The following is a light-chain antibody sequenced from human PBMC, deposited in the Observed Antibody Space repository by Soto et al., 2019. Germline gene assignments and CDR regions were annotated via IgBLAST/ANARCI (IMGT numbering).Light chain of an antibody. CDR1: QSVSSSF. CDR2: GAS. V-gene: IGKV3-20*01. CDR3: QQYVTSPWA. Sequence: RASQSVSSSFLAWYQQKPGQAPRLLIYGASNRATGIPDRFSGSGSGTDFTLTISRLEPEDFAVYYCQQYVTSPWAFGQGTKVDIK. J-gene: IGKJ1*01.